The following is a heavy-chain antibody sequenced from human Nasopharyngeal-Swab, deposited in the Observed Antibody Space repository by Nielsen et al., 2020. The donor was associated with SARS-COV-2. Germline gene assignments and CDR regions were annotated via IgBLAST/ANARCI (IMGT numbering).Heavy chain of an antibody. D-gene: IGHD3-22*01. CDR1: GFTFSDYY. CDR2: ISSSSSYI. V-gene: IGHV3-11*06. Sequence: GGSLRLSCAASGFTFSDYYMSWIRQAPGKGLEWVSSISSSSSYIYYADSVKGRFTISRDNAKNSLYLQMNSLRAEDTAVYYCARGGAVVVVNSDYYFDYWGQGTLVTVSS. CDR3: ARGGAVVVVNSDYYFDY. J-gene: IGHJ4*02.